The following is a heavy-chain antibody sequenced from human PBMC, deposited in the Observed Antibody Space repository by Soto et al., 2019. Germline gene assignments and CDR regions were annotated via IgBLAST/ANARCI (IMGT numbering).Heavy chain of an antibody. Sequence: QVQLVESGGGVVQPGRSLRLSCTGSGFTFGRYGLHWVRQTPANGLEWVAVMSKDGSNKHYADSVRGRFTVSRDNSKNTLYLQMNSLSYEDTAVYYCARDGYCGEDKCYSGLPDDWGQGTLVTVSS. CDR2: MSKDGSNK. D-gene: IGHD2-15*01. J-gene: IGHJ4*02. CDR3: ARDGYCGEDKCYSGLPDD. V-gene: IGHV3-30-3*01. CDR1: GFTFGRYG.